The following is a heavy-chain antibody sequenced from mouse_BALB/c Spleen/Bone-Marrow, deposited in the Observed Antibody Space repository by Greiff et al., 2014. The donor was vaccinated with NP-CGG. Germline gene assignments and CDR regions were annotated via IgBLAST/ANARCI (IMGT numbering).Heavy chain of an antibody. CDR2: ISNYSGNT. Sequence: QVQLQQPGPELVRPGVSVKISCKGSGYTFTDYAMHWVKQSHAKSLEWIGVISNYSGNTNYNQKFKGKATMTVDKSSSTAYMELARLTSEYSAIYYCASAIYYGNYEGFAYWGQGTLVTVSA. V-gene: IGHV1S137*01. J-gene: IGHJ3*01. CDR3: ASAIYYGNYEGFAY. D-gene: IGHD2-1*01. CDR1: GYTFTDYA.